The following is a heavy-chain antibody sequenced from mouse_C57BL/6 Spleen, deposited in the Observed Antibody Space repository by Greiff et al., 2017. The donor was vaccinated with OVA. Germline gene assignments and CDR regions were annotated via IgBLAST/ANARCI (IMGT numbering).Heavy chain of an antibody. J-gene: IGHJ2*01. CDR3: ARAGYYGNFFDY. V-gene: IGHV3-1*01. Sequence: EVQLQQSGPGMVKPSQSLSLTCTVTGYSITSGYDWHWIRHFPGNKLEWMGYISYSGSTNYNPSLKSRISITHDTSKNHFFLKLNSVTTEDTATYYCARAGYYGNFFDYWGQGTTLTVSS. CDR2: ISYSGST. D-gene: IGHD2-1*01. CDR1: GYSITSGYD.